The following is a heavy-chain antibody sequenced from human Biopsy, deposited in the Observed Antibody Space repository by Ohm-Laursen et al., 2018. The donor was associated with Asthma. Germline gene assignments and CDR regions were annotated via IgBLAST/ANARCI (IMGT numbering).Heavy chain of an antibody. V-gene: IGHV3-9*01. CDR3: AKSADYYDSTDYLDF. J-gene: IGHJ4*01. Sequence: SLRLSCAASGFSFDDCAMHWVRQAPGKGLERVSSISWNSGNIDYADSVKGRFTISRDNAKNSLYLQMQSLGPEDTAFYYCAKSADYYDSTDYLDFWGRGTLVTVSS. D-gene: IGHD3-22*01. CDR1: GFSFDDCA. CDR2: ISWNSGNI.